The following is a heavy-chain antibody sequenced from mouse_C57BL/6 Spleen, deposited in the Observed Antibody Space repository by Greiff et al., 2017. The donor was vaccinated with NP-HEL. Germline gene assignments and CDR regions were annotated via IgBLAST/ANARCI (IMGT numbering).Heavy chain of an antibody. V-gene: IGHV5-16*01. CDR1: GFTFSDYY. CDR3: AREVYGLDY. Sequence: DVQLVESEGGLVQPGSSMKLSCTASGFTFSDYYMAWVRQVPEKGLEWVANINYDGSSTYYLDSLKSRFIISRDNAKNILYLQMSSLKSEDTATYYCAREVYGLDYWGQGTTLTVSS. J-gene: IGHJ2*01. CDR2: INYDGSST. D-gene: IGHD1-1*01.